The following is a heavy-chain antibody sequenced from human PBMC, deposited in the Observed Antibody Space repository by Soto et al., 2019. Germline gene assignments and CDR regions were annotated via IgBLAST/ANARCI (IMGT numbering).Heavy chain of an antibody. CDR2: IYSGGST. J-gene: IGHJ6*02. CDR3: ARFVRSCSATTCSTRAGV. CDR1: GGFVNSDTHS. V-gene: IGHV4-61*01. Sequence: SETLSLTCTVSGGFVNSDTHSWSWIRQTPGKRLERIGFIYSGGSTKNPSLRSRVTMSVDTSKNQFSLKLRSVIVADTAVYHCARFVRSCSATTCSTRAGVWGQGITVTVSS. D-gene: IGHD2-2*01.